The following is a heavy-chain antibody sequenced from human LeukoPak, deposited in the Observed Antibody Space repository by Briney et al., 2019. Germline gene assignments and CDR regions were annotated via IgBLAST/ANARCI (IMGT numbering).Heavy chain of an antibody. CDR1: GGTFSSYA. Sequence: SVKVSCKASGGTFSSYAISWVRQAPGQGLEWMGRIIPIFGTANYAQKFQGRVTITTDESTSTAYMELSSLRSEDTAVYYCAREGYVTRYDTHWFDPWGQGTLVTVSS. V-gene: IGHV1-69*05. J-gene: IGHJ5*02. CDR3: AREGYVTRYDTHWFDP. CDR2: IIPIFGTA. D-gene: IGHD4-23*01.